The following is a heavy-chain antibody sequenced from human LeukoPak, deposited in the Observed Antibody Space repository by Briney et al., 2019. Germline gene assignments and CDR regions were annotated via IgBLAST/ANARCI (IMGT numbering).Heavy chain of an antibody. J-gene: IGHJ1*01. CDR2: IYSGGST. Sequence: GGSLRLSCAASGFTFSSYAMSWVRQAPGKGLEWVSVIYSGGSTYYADSVKGRFTISRDNSKNTLYLQMNGLRAEDTAVYYCARGTEAYSSCQHWGQGTLVTVSS. V-gene: IGHV3-66*01. D-gene: IGHD6-13*01. CDR1: GFTFSSYA. CDR3: ARGTEAYSSCQH.